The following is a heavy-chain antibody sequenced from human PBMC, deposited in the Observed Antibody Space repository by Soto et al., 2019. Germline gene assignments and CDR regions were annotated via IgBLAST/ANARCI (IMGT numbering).Heavy chain of an antibody. V-gene: IGHV3-48*01. CDR3: ARDDYVWNYVSSGVVYYMDV. D-gene: IGHD1-7*01. CDR1: GFTFSSYS. Sequence: GGSLRLSCAASGFTFSSYSMNWVRQAPGKGLEWVSYISSSSSTIYYADSVKGRFTISRDNAKNSLYLQMNSLRAEDTAVYYCARDDYVWNYVSSGVVYYMDVWGKGTTVTVSS. J-gene: IGHJ6*03. CDR2: ISSSSSTI.